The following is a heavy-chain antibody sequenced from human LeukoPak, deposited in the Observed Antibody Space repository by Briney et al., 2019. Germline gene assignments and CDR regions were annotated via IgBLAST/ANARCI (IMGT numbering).Heavy chain of an antibody. V-gene: IGHV3-7*01. CDR2: IKQDGSEK. D-gene: IGHD5-12*01. J-gene: IGHJ6*02. CDR3: ARGGSNYYYYGMDV. CDR1: GFTFSSYW. Sequence: GSLRLSCAASGFTFSSYWMSWVRQAPGKGLEWVANIKQDGSEKYYVDSVKGRFTISRDNAKNSLYLQMNSLRAEDTAVYYCARGGSNYYYYGMDVWGQGTTVTVSS.